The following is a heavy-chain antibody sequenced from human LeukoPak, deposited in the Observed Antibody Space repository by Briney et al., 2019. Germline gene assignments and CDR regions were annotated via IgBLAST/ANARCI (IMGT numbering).Heavy chain of an antibody. J-gene: IGHJ4*02. CDR2: IIPIFGTA. V-gene: IGHV1-69*13. CDR1: GGTFSSYA. D-gene: IGHD4-11*01. Sequence: VASVKVSCKASGGTFSSYAISWVRQAPGQGLEWMGGIIPIFGTANYAQKFQGRVTITADESTSTAYMELSSLRSEDTAVYYCARDQRTTVTTYFDYWGQGTLVTVSS. CDR3: ARDQRTTVTTYFDY.